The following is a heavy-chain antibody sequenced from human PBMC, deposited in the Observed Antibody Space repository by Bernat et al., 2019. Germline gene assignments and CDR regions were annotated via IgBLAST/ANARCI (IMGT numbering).Heavy chain of an antibody. J-gene: IGHJ4*02. CDR2: ISSSSSRI. V-gene: IGHV3-48*01. CDR1: GFTFSSSD. CDR3: ARDGKRRSNYGYDFDR. D-gene: IGHD3-16*01. Sequence: EVQLVESGGGLVQPGGSLSLSCAASGFTFSSSDMHWARQAPGKGLEWVSFISSSSSRIYYAESVRGRFTISRDNDKNSLRLQMSSLRAEDTALYYCARDGKRRSNYGYDFDRWGQGTLVTVSS.